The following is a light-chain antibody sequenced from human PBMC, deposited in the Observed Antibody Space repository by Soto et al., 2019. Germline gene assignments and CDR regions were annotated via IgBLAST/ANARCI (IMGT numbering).Light chain of an antibody. CDR2: EGS. Sequence: QSALTQPASVSGSPGQSITISCTGTSSDVGSYDLVPWYQQYPGKAPKLMIYEGSKRPSGVSNRFSGSKSGNTASLTISGLQAEDEADYYCCSYAGITTYVVFGGGTKLTVL. V-gene: IGLV2-23*01. CDR3: CSYAGITTYVV. J-gene: IGLJ2*01. CDR1: SSDVGSYDL.